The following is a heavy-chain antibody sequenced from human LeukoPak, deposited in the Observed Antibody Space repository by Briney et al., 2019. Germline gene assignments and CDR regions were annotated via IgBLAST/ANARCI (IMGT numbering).Heavy chain of an antibody. J-gene: IGHJ5*02. CDR3: GRQWREAKCTGNRCYGFWFDP. D-gene: IGHD2-8*02. Sequence: GESLKISGKGSGSTFPSYWIAWVGQMPGKGLEWMGIIYPGVSDTRYSPSFQGQVTISSDKSFTTAYLKWSSLKASDTAVYYCGRQWREAKCTGNRCYGFWFDPWGQGTLVTVSS. CDR1: GSTFPSYW. V-gene: IGHV5-51*01. CDR2: IYPGVSDT.